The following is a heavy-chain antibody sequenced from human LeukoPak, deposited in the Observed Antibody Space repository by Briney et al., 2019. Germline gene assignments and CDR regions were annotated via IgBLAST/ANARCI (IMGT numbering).Heavy chain of an antibody. Sequence: SETPSLTCAVSGYSISSGHYWGWIRQPPGRGLEWIGSIYHSGGTYYNASLKSRVTISVDTSKNQFSLKLSSMTAADTAVYYCARPSGGYPVYYFDYWGQGTLVTVSS. CDR2: IYHSGGT. J-gene: IGHJ4*02. CDR3: ARPSGGYPVYYFDY. D-gene: IGHD2-15*01. V-gene: IGHV4-38-2*01. CDR1: GYSISSGHY.